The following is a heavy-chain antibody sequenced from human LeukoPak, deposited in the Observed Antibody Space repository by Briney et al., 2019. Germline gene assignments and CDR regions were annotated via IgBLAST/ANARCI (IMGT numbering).Heavy chain of an antibody. J-gene: IGHJ4*02. CDR2: IKKDGSEK. CDR1: GFTFSSYW. D-gene: IGHD5-12*01. V-gene: IGHV3-7*01. CDR3: ARDDGGYDWYFDY. Sequence: GGSLRLSCAASGFTFSSYWMSWVRQAPGKGLEWVANIKKDGSEKYYVDSVKGRFTISRDNAKTSLYLQMNSLRAEDTAVYYCARDDGGYDWYFDYWGQGTLVTVSS.